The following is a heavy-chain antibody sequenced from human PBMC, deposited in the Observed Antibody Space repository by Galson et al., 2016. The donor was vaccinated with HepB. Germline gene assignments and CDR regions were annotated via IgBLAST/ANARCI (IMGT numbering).Heavy chain of an antibody. J-gene: IGHJ5*02. CDR2: FIPLLGTT. CDR1: GGTSTTSN. Sequence: SVKVSCKVSGGTSTTSNVNWVRQAPGKGLEWMGGFIPLLGTTKYAEKFQDRLTITADASTGTAFMELRGLNSEDSAMYFCARGTHPYYGSGSYWPIAWFETWGQGTLGTVSS. V-gene: IGHV1-69*13. D-gene: IGHD3-10*01. CDR3: ARGTHPYYGSGSYWPIAWFET.